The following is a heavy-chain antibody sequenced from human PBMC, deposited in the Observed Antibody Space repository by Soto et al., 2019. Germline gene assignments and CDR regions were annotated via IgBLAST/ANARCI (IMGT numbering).Heavy chain of an antibody. D-gene: IGHD4-17*01. CDR1: GFSLTTSGVG. J-gene: IGHJ5*02. V-gene: IGHV2-5*01. CDR3: AHRTTTVTWWFAP. Sequence: QITLKESGPTLVKPTQTLTLTCTFSGFSLTTSGVGVGWIRQPPGKALEWLALIYWDDKRHSPSLKSRLTITKNTSKHHVVPTMTNMDPADTATYFCAHRTTTVTWWFAPWGQGTLVTVSS. CDR2: IYWDDK.